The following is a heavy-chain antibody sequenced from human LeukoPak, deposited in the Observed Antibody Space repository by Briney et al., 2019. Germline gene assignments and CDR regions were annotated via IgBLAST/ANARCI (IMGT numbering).Heavy chain of an antibody. CDR1: GFTFSNYW. Sequence: GGSLRLSCAASGFTFSNYWMHWVRQAPGKGLVWVSRIKSDGSTTLYAESVKARFTILRDNDKNTLYLQMNSLRADYTAVYYCARDGESPESWTWFDPWGQGTLVTVSS. D-gene: IGHD3/OR15-3a*01. J-gene: IGHJ5*02. CDR3: ARDGESPESWTWFDP. CDR2: IKSDGSTT. V-gene: IGHV3-74*01.